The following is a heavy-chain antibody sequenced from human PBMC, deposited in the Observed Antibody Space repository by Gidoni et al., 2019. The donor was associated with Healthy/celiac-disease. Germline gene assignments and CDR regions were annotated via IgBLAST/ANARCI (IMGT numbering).Heavy chain of an antibody. D-gene: IGHD3-22*01. CDR2: IYYSGST. Sequence: QLQLQESGPGLVKPSATLSLTCTVSGGSISSSSYYWGWIRQPPGKGLEWIGSIYYSGSTYYNPSLKSRVTISVDTSKNQFSLKLSSVTAADTAVYYCASYNYYDSSGNFDYWGQGTLVTVPS. CDR3: ASYNYYDSSGNFDY. V-gene: IGHV4-39*07. J-gene: IGHJ4*02. CDR1: GGSISSSSYY.